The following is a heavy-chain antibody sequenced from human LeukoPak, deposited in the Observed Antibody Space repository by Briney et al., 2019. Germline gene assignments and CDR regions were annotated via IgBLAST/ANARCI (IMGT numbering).Heavy chain of an antibody. J-gene: IGHJ4*02. V-gene: IGHV4-34*01. CDR3: ARGGPGYSSSWYY. D-gene: IGHD6-13*01. CDR1: GGSFSDYY. Sequence: SETLSLTCAVYGGSFSDYYWSWILQPPGKGLEWIGEINHSGSTNYNPSLKSRVTISVDTSKNQFSLKLSSVAAADTAVYYCARGGPGYSSSWYYWGQGTLVTVSS. CDR2: INHSGST.